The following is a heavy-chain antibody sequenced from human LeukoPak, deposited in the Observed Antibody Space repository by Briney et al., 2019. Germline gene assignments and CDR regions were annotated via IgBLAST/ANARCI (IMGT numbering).Heavy chain of an antibody. J-gene: IGHJ3*02. V-gene: IGHV1-69*05. CDR1: GGTFSSYA. CDR2: IIPIFGTA. Sequence: GASVKVSCKASGGTFSSYAISWVRQAPGQGLEWVGGIIPIFGTANYAQKFQGRVTITTDESTSTAYMELSSLRSEDTAVYYCASPRITMIVVNGDAFDIWGQGTMVTVSS. D-gene: IGHD3-22*01. CDR3: ASPRITMIVVNGDAFDI.